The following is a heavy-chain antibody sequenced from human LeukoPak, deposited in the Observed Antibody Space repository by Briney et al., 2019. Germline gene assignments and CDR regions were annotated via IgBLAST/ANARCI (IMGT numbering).Heavy chain of an antibody. CDR3: AKGYSGYYDY. D-gene: IGHD5-12*01. CDR1: GFTFSNYA. V-gene: IGHV3-23*01. CDR2: ISVTGVST. Sequence: GGSLRLSCAASGFTFSNYAMSWVCQAPGKGLEWVSSISVTGVSTNYADSVKGRFTISRDKSKNTLYLQMNSLRVEDTAVYYCAKGYSGYYDYWGQGSLVTVSS. J-gene: IGHJ4*02.